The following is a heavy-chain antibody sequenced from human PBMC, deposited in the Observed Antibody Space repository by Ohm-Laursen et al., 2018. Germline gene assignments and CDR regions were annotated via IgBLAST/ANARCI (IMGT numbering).Heavy chain of an antibody. CDR2: IYYSGST. Sequence: SETLSLTCSVSGGSISPYYWSWFRLPPGKGLEWIGYIYYSGSTNYNPSLKSRVTFSLDTSGNQFSLKLTSVTAADTAVYYCAREGDSSSSFDYWGQGTQVTVSS. J-gene: IGHJ4*02. V-gene: IGHV4-59*12. CDR1: GGSISPYY. D-gene: IGHD6-6*01. CDR3: AREGDSSSSFDY.